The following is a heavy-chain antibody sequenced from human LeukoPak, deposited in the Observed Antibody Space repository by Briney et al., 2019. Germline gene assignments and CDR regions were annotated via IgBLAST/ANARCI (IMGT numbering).Heavy chain of an antibody. CDR1: GHSFSSYH. CDR2: ISSRGRT. Sequence: PSETLTLTCTVSGHSFSSYHWSWLRQPPGKGLEWIGYISSRGRTSYNPSLQSRVPISVDTSKNQFSLKLSSVTAADTAVYYCARVGRGDHTWGSYYCDHWGQGTLVSVSS. V-gene: IGHV4-59*01. J-gene: IGHJ4*02. CDR3: ARVGRGDHTWGSYYCDH. D-gene: IGHD3-16*01.